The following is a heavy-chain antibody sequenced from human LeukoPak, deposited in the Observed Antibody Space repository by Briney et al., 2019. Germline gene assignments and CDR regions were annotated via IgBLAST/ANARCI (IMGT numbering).Heavy chain of an antibody. CDR2: INSDGSTT. CDR1: GFTFSSYW. CDR3: SRDTADDAFDI. Sequence: GGSLRLSCAASGFTFSSYWMHWVRQAPGKGLVWVSRINSDGSTTSYADSVQGRFTISRDNAKNTLYLQMNSLRAEDTVVYYCSRDTADDAFDIWGQGTMVTVSS. V-gene: IGHV3-74*01. J-gene: IGHJ3*02.